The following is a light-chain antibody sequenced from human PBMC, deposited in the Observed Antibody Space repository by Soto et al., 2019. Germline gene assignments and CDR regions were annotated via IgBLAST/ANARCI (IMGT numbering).Light chain of an antibody. CDR2: NAS. CDR3: QQYEDLPLT. Sequence: DIQLTQSPSSLSASVGDRVTITCQASQDINNYLNWYQQKPGKASRLLIFNASSVETGVPSRLSGSGSGTHFTITISSLEPEDIATYHCQQYEDLPLTFGGGTRVELK. CDR1: QDINNY. V-gene: IGKV1-33*01. J-gene: IGKJ4*01.